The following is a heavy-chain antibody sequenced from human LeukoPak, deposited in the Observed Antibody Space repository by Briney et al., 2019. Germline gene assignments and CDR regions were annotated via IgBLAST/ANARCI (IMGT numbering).Heavy chain of an antibody. V-gene: IGHV4-4*09. D-gene: IGHD3-16*01. CDR1: GGSISGYY. Sequence: PSETLSLTCSVSGGSISGYYWSWIRQPPGQTLEWIGYIYSSGSTNYNPSLPSRVTMSVDTSMNQFSLRLSSVTAADTAVYYCARFTYTTRPSDVWGKGTTVTVSS. CDR3: ARFTYTTRPSDV. CDR2: IYSSGST. J-gene: IGHJ6*04.